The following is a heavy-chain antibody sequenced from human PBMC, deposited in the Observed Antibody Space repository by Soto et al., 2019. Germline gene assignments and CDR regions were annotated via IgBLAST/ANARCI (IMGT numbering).Heavy chain of an antibody. CDR3: AINPSEGRYYYYYYGMDV. CDR1: GDTFSSYA. CDR2: IIPMLGTP. J-gene: IGHJ6*02. V-gene: IGHV1-69*13. D-gene: IGHD3-16*02. Sequence: GASVKVSCKSSGDTFSSYAISWVRQAPGQGLEWMGGIIPMLGTPSYAQKFQGRVTITADESTSTAYMELSSLRSEDTAVYYCAINPSEGRYYYYYYGMDVWGQGTTVTVSS.